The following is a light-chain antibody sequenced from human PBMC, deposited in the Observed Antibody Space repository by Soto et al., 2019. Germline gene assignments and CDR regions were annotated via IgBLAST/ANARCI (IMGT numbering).Light chain of an antibody. V-gene: IGKV3-15*01. CDR3: HQYYKWPLT. CDR2: DAS. CDR1: QSAISN. Sequence: EIVMTQSPATLSVSPGERVTLSCRASQSAISNLAWYQQKPGQTPRLLIYDASTRATDIPARFSGSGSGTDFTLTNSSLLSEDFAVYYCHQYYKWPLTFGGGTKVEIQ. J-gene: IGKJ4*01.